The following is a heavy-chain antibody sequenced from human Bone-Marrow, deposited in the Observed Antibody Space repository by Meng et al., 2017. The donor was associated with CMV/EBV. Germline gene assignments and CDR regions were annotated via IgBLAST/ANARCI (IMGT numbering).Heavy chain of an antibody. D-gene: IGHD2-15*01. CDR3: TRNRYCSGGSCYGWFDP. CDR2: IRSRANSYAT. V-gene: IGHV3-73*01. CDR1: FSGSA. J-gene: IGHJ5*02. Sequence: FSGSAMHWVRPASGKGMEWVGRIRSRANSYATAYAASVKGRFTISRDDSKNTAYLQMNSLKTEDTAVYYCTRNRYCSGGSCYGWFDPWGQGTLVTVSS.